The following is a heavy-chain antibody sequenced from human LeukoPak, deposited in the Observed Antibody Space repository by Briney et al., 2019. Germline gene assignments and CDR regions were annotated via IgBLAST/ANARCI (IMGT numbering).Heavy chain of an antibody. V-gene: IGHV3-53*01. CDR3: ARVGDGYNYLDY. Sequence: AVSLRLSCAASGFTVSSNYMSWVRKAPGKGLEWVSVIYSGGSTYYADSVKGRFTISRDNSNNTLYLQMNSLRAEDTAVYYCARVGDGYNYLDYWGQGTLVSVSS. CDR1: GFTVSSNY. J-gene: IGHJ4*02. CDR2: IYSGGST. D-gene: IGHD5-24*01.